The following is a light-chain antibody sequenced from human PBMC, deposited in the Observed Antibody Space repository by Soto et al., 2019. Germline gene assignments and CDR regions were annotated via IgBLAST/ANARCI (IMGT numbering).Light chain of an antibody. J-gene: IGLJ2*01. CDR3: CSYAGSSTPGV. CDR1: SSDVGSYNL. CDR2: EGS. Sequence: QSALTPPASVSGSPGQSITISCTGTSSDVGSYNLVSWYQQHPGKAPKLMIYEGSKRPSGVSNRFSGSKSGNTASLTISGLQAEDESDYYCCSYAGSSTPGVFGGGTKLTVL. V-gene: IGLV2-23*01.